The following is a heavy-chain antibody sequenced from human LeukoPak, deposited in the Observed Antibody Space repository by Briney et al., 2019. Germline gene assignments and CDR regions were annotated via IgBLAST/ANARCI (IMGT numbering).Heavy chain of an antibody. V-gene: IGHV3-23*01. CDR1: GFIFNNYG. CDR3: AKAGIAVPATPEY. J-gene: IGHJ4*02. CDR2: ISNDGGGT. D-gene: IGHD6-19*01. Sequence: GGSLRLSCAASGFIFNNYGLIWVRQAPGKGLEWVSAISNDGGGTNYADFVKGRFTISRDNSKNTLFLQMNSLRAEDTAVYYCAKAGIAVPATPEYCGQGTQVTVSS.